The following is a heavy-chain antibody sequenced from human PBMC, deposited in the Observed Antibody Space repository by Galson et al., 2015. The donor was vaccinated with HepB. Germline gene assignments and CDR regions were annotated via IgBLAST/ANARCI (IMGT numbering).Heavy chain of an antibody. CDR2: IYYSGST. V-gene: IGHV4-59*01. CDR3: ASGRVDTAMVPGFYFDY. D-gene: IGHD5-18*01. Sequence: LSLTCTVSGGSISSYYWSWIRQPPGKGLEWIGYIYYSGSTNYNPSLKSQVTISVDTSKNQFSLKLSSVTAADTAVYYCASGRVDTAMVPGFYFDYWGQGTLVTVSS. CDR1: GGSISSYY. J-gene: IGHJ4*02.